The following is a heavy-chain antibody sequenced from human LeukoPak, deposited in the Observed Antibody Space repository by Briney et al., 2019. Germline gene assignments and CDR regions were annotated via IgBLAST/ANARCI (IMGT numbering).Heavy chain of an antibody. D-gene: IGHD3-22*01. V-gene: IGHV3-23*01. CDR3: AKGWLFDNYFDY. CDR2: ISGSGGST. CDR1: GFTFSSYA. Sequence: GGSLRLSCAASGFTFSSYAMSWVRQAPGKGLEWVSTISGSGGSTYYADSVKGRFTISRDNSKNTLYLQMNSLRAEDTAVYYCAKGWLFDNYFDYWGQGTLVTVSS. J-gene: IGHJ4*02.